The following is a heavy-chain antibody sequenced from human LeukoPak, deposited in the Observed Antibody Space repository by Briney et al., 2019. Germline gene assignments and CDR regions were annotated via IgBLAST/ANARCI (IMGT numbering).Heavy chain of an antibody. V-gene: IGHV3-48*03. CDR3: ASGVAGTYYDFWSGYPNWFDP. J-gene: IGHJ5*02. CDR2: ISSSGSTI. D-gene: IGHD3-3*01. CDR1: GFTFSSYE. Sequence: GGSLRLSCAASGFTFSSYEMNWVRQAPGKGLEWVSYISSSGSTIYYADSVKGRFTISRDNAKNSLYLQMNSLRAEDTAVYYCASGVAGTYYDFWSGYPNWFDPWGQGTLVTVSS.